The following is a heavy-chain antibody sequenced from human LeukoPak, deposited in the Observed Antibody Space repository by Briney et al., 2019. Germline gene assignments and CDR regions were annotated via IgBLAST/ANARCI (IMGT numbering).Heavy chain of an antibody. D-gene: IGHD3-22*01. CDR2: INHSGST. V-gene: IGHV4-34*01. Sequence: SETLSLTCAVYGGSFSGYYWSWIRQPPGKGLEWIGVINHSGSTNYNPSLKSRVTISVDTSKNQFSLKLSSVTAADTAVYYCTRGTAYDSSGYYPDAFDIWGQGTMVTVSS. J-gene: IGHJ3*02. CDR3: TRGTAYDSSGYYPDAFDI. CDR1: GGSFSGYY.